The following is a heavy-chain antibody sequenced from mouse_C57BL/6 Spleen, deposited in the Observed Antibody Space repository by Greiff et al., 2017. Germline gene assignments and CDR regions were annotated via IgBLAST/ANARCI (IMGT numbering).Heavy chain of an antibody. Sequence: QVQLKQPGAELVRPGTSVKLSCKASGYTFTSYWMHWVKQRPGQGLEWIGVIDPSDSYTNYNQKFKGKATLTVDTSSSTAYMQLSSLTSEDSAVYYCARGLTYYFDYWGQGTTLTVSS. J-gene: IGHJ2*01. D-gene: IGHD2-12*01. CDR3: ARGLTYYFDY. V-gene: IGHV1-59*01. CDR2: IDPSDSYT. CDR1: GYTFTSYW.